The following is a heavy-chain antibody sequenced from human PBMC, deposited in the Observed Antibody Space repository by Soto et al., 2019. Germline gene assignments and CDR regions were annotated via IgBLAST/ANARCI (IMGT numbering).Heavy chain of an antibody. Sequence: QVQLVQSGAEVKKPGSSVKVSCKASGGTFSSYAISWVRQAPGQGLEWMGGIIPIFGTANYAQKFQGRVTITADETTRTAYMELSSLRSEDTAVYYCARDPGIAAAGIGAFDLWGQGTMVTVSS. J-gene: IGHJ3*01. V-gene: IGHV1-69*01. CDR3: ARDPGIAAAGIGAFDL. CDR1: GGTFSSYA. CDR2: IIPIFGTA. D-gene: IGHD6-13*01.